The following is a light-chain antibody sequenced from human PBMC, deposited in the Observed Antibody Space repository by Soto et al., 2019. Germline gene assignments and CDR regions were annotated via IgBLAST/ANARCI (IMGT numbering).Light chain of an antibody. V-gene: IGLV2-8*01. J-gene: IGLJ3*02. CDR2: EVS. Sequence: QSALTQPPSASGSPGQSVTISCTGTSSDVGGYNYVSWYQQHPGKAPKLLIYEVSKRPSGVPDRFSGSKSGNTASLTVSGLPAADEAGYYCSSYAGSYNWVFGGGTKLTVL. CDR1: SSDVGGYNY. CDR3: SSYAGSYNWV.